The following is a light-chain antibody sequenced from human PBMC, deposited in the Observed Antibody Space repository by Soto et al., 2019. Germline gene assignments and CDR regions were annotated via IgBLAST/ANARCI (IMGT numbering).Light chain of an antibody. CDR1: QVITND. Sequence: DIHITQSPPSLSASVGDSHSIIHRASQVITNDLGWYQQQPGKATKRLIYAASTLQSGVPSRFSGSGSGTEFTLTISGLQPEEVATYYCLQLNTYPWTFGQGTKVDIK. CDR3: LQLNTYPWT. CDR2: AAS. V-gene: IGKV1-17*01. J-gene: IGKJ1*01.